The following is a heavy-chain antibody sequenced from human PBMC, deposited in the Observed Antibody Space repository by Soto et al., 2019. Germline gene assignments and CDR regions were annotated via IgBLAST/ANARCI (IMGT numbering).Heavy chain of an antibody. J-gene: IGHJ5*02. V-gene: IGHV3-9*01. CDR2: IDWNGANI. D-gene: IGHD6-13*01. Sequence: EVQVVESGGGLVEPGGSLRLSCAASGFTFNDFAMHWVRQAPGKGLEWVASIDWNGANIAYAASVEGRFTISRDNVKNSLFLQMNSLRAEDTAFYFCARDSGIVAAGRFSFDPRGQGTLVTVSS. CDR1: GFTFNDFA. CDR3: ARDSGIVAAGRFSFDP.